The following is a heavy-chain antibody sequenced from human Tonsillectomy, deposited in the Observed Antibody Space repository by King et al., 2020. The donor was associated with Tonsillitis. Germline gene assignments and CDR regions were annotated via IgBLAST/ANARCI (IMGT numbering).Heavy chain of an antibody. CDR2: IRYDGSNE. D-gene: IGHD3-10*01. V-gene: IGHV3-33*08. Sequence: VQLVESGGGVVQPGRSLRLSCAASGFTFSIYGMHWVRQAPGKGLEWGTIIRYDGSNEQCADSVKGRFTISRDNSKNTLYLQMNSLRAEDTAVYYCARDEGGEVAEYYFDYWGQGTLVTVSS. J-gene: IGHJ4*02. CDR1: GFTFSIYG. CDR3: ARDEGGEVAEYYFDY.